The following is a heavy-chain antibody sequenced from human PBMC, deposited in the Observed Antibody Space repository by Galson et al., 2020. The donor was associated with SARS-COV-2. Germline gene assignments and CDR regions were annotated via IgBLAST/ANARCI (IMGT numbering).Heavy chain of an antibody. CDR3: AKDIWSSGYYRQTGFDY. J-gene: IGHJ4*02. D-gene: IGHD3-22*01. CDR2: ISGDGGST. Sequence: TGGSLRLSCAASGFTFDDYAMHWVRQAPGKGLEWVSLISGDGGSTYYADSVKGRFTISRDNSKNSLYLQMNSLRTEDTALYYCAKDIWSSGYYRQTGFDYWGQGTLVTVSS. V-gene: IGHV3-43*02. CDR1: GFTFDDYA.